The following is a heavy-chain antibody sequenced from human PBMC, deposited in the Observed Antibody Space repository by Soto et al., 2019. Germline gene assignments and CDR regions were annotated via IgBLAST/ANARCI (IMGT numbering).Heavy chain of an antibody. V-gene: IGHV1-69*13. D-gene: IGHD6-6*01. Sequence: SVKVSCKASGGTFSGYAISWVRQAPGQGLEWMGGIIPIFGTANYAQKFQGRVTITADESTSTAYMELSSLRSEDTAVYYCARVPPGDSSSSLLSGYWGQGTLVTVSS. J-gene: IGHJ4*02. CDR1: GGTFSGYA. CDR2: IIPIFGTA. CDR3: ARVPPGDSSSSLLSGY.